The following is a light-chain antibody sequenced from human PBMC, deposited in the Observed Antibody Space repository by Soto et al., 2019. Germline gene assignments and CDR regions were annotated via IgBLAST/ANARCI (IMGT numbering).Light chain of an antibody. CDR3: QQYKNWTQT. Sequence: GDRPPLYCRATQSVSSYLAWYEEKRGQSPRLPXYDASTRATGIPARLSGSGSATEFSLTISSLQSEDASFYYCQQYKNWTQTVGQGTKVDIK. CDR1: QSVSSY. J-gene: IGKJ2*01. CDR2: DAS. V-gene: IGKV3-15*01.